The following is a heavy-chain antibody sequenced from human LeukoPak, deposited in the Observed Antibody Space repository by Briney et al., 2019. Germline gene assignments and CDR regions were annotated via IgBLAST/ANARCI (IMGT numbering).Heavy chain of an antibody. J-gene: IGHJ4*02. V-gene: IGHV3-53*01. CDR3: ASGLQSVAGHFDY. CDR2: IYSGGST. Sequence: GGSLRLSCAASGFTISSNYMSWVRQAPGKGLEWVSVIYSGGSTYYADSVKGRFTISRDNSKNTVYLQMNSLRAEDTAVYYCASGLQSVAGHFDYWGQGTLVTVSS. D-gene: IGHD6-19*01. CDR1: GFTISSNY.